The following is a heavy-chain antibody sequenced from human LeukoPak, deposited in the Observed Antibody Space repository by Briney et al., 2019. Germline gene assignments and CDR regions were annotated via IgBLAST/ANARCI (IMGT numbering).Heavy chain of an antibody. CDR3: ARMSPGTTKWCFDL. CDR2: IYGGGTT. Sequence: GGSLRLSCAASGFTFTSNGIHWVRQAPGKRLEWVSLIYGGGTTYYADSVKGRFTISRDNSKNTLYLQMNSLRADDTAVYYCARMSPGTTKWCFDLWGRGTLVTVSS. CDR1: GFTFTSNG. J-gene: IGHJ2*01. V-gene: IGHV3-66*01. D-gene: IGHD1-7*01.